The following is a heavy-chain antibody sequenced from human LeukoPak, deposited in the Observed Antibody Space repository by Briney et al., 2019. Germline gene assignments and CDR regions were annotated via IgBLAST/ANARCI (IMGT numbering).Heavy chain of an antibody. Sequence: SETLSLTCTVSGGSISSYYWSWIRQPAGKGLEWIGRIYTSGSTNYNPSLKSGVTMSVHTSKNQFSLKLSSVTAADTAVYYCARGSKAVADYDYWGQGSLVTVSS. V-gene: IGHV4-4*07. D-gene: IGHD6-19*01. CDR3: ARGSKAVADYDY. CDR2: IYTSGST. CDR1: GGSISSYY. J-gene: IGHJ4*02.